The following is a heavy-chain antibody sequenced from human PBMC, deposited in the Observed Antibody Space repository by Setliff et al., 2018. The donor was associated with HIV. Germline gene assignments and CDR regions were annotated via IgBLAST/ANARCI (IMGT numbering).Heavy chain of an antibody. CDR1: GFTFSDYY. CDR3: ARDGQRVGYGSDFDY. CDR2: INSMSSYT. D-gene: IGHD5-18*01. V-gene: IGHV3-11*06. Sequence: GGSLRLSCATSGFTFSDYYMSWIRQAPGKGLEWLSFINSMSSYTNYADSVKGRFTISRDNGNNALYLQMNSLRAEDTAVYYCARDGQRVGYGSDFDYWGQGTLVTVSS. J-gene: IGHJ4*02.